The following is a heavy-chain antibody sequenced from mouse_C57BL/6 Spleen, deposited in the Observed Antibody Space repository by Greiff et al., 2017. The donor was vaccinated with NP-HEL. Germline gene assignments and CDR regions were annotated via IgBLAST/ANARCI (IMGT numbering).Heavy chain of an antibody. D-gene: IGHD2-4*01. J-gene: IGHJ4*01. CDR2: ISDGGSYT. V-gene: IGHV5-4*03. CDR3: ARGAMITKAMDY. Sequence: EVMLMESGGGLVKPGGSLKLSCAASGFTFSSYAMSWVRQTPEKRLEWVATISDGGSYTYYPDNVKGRFTISRDNAKNNLYLQMSHLKSEDTAMYYCARGAMITKAMDYWGQGTSVTVSS. CDR1: GFTFSSYA.